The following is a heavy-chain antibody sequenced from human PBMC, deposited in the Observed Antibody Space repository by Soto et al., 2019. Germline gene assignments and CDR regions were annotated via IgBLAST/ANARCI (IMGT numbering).Heavy chain of an antibody. J-gene: IGHJ4*02. Sequence: PGGSLRLSCAASGFTFSNAWMSWVRQAPGKGLEWVGRIKSKTDGGTTDYAAPAKGRFTISRDDSKNTLYLQMNSLKTEDTAVYYCTTDIQLGSSFPNYYFDYWGQGTLVTVSS. D-gene: IGHD6-6*01. CDR2: IKSKTDGGTT. CDR3: TTDIQLGSSFPNYYFDY. CDR1: GFTFSNAW. V-gene: IGHV3-15*01.